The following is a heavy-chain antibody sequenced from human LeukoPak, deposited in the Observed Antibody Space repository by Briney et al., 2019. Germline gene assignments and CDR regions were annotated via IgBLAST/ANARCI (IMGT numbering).Heavy chain of an antibody. CDR2: LYSRGSP. D-gene: IGHD1-1*01. Sequence: GSLRLSCAASGFRFSDYTMNWVRQAPGKGLEWIGYLYSRGSPNYNPSLKRRVTISVDTSKNHFSLTLSSVSAADTAVYYCARLQPNSGEWAFDIWGQGTMVTVSS. CDR3: ARLQPNSGEWAFDI. V-gene: IGHV4-59*01. J-gene: IGHJ3*02. CDR1: GFRFSDYT.